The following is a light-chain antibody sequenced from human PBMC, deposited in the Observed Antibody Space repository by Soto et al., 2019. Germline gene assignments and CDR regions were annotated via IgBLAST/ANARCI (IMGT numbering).Light chain of an antibody. CDR2: DDI. CDR3: QVWDVSTVHYV. V-gene: IGLV3-21*02. J-gene: IGLJ1*01. Sequence: SYELTQPPSVSMAPGQTARITCGGNNIGSKSVHWYQQKPGQAPVLVVYDDIDRPSGIPERFSGSNSGNTATLTISRVEAGDEADYYCQVWDVSTVHYVFGTGTKVTVL. CDR1: NIGSKS.